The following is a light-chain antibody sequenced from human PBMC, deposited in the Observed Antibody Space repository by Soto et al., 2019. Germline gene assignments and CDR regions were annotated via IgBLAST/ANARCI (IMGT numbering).Light chain of an antibody. CDR3: VSFTSSTTYV. CDR2: DVA. J-gene: IGLJ1*01. V-gene: IGLV2-14*03. CDR1: SSDVGGSNF. Sequence: QSALTQPASVSASPGQSITISCTGTSSDVGGSNFVSWYQQHPGKPPKLIIYDVATRPSGVSNRFSGSKSGSTASLIISRLQTEDEADYYCVSFTSSTTYVFGSGTKLTVL.